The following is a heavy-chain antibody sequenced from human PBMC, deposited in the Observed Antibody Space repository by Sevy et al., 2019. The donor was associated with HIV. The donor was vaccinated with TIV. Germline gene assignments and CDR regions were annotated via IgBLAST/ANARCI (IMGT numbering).Heavy chain of an antibody. CDR2: IYYIGST. CDR3: VRRISHSTIFGESMIDY. V-gene: IGHV4-39*01. D-gene: IGHD3-3*01. CDR1: GDSISSGTYY. Sequence: SETLSLTCTVSGDSISSGTYYWGWIRQPPGKGLEWIGSIYYIGSTDYNPSLKSRVTISVDTSKNQFSLKLSSVSAADTAVYYCVRRISHSTIFGESMIDYWGQGTLVTVSS. J-gene: IGHJ4*02.